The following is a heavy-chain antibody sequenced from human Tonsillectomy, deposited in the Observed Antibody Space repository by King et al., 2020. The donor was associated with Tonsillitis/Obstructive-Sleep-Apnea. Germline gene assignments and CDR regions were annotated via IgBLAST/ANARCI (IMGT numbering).Heavy chain of an antibody. Sequence: VQLVESGAEVKKPGESLRLSCKGSGYSFTSYWISWVRQMPGKGLEWMGRIDPSDSYTNYSPSFQGHVTISADKSISTAYLQWSSLKASDTAMYYCARLAVAELMSYYYYGMDVWGQGTTVTVSS. CDR2: IDPSDSYT. J-gene: IGHJ6*02. CDR3: ARLAVAELMSYYYYGMDV. V-gene: IGHV5-10-1*01. D-gene: IGHD6-19*01. CDR1: GYSFTSYW.